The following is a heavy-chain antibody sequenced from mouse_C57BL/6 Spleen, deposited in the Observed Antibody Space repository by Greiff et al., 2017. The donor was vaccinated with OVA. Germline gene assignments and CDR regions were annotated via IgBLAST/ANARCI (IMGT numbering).Heavy chain of an antibody. D-gene: IGHD1-1*01. CDR3: AKGRYWGYFDY. CDR1: GYTFTSYW. V-gene: IGHV1-61*01. Sequence: VQLQQPGAELVRPGSSVKLSCKASGYTFTSYWMDWVKQRPGQGLECIGNIYPSDSETHYNQKFKDKATLTVDKSSSTAYMQLSSLTSEDSAVYYCAKGRYWGYFDYWGQGTTLTVSS. J-gene: IGHJ2*01. CDR2: IYPSDSET.